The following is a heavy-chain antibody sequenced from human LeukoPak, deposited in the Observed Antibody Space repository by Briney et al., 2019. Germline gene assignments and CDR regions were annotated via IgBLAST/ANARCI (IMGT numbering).Heavy chain of an antibody. Sequence: ASVKVSCKASGYTFTDYYMHWVRQAPGQGLEWMGWLNPSSGDTNYAQKSQGRVSMTRDSSISTAYMDLSDLRSDDTAVYSCARGRNIEMTTMSGGSDYWGQGTLVTVSS. D-gene: IGHD5-24*01. CDR2: LNPSSGDT. J-gene: IGHJ4*02. V-gene: IGHV1-2*02. CDR1: GYTFTDYY. CDR3: ARGRNIEMTTMSGGSDY.